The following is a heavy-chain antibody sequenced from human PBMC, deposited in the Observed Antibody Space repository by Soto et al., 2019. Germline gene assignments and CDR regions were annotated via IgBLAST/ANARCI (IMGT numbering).Heavy chain of an antibody. Sequence: EVQLLESGGGLVQPGGSLRLSCAASGFIFTNYAMNWVRQAPGKGLEWVSSISGSGGSVYYADSVKGRFTISRDNSENTLYLQMSSLRADDAAVYYCAKDPVVSSKSSWFYFDYWGRGTLVTVSS. CDR2: ISGSGGSV. V-gene: IGHV3-23*01. D-gene: IGHD6-13*01. CDR1: GFIFTNYA. J-gene: IGHJ4*02. CDR3: AKDPVVSSKSSWFYFDY.